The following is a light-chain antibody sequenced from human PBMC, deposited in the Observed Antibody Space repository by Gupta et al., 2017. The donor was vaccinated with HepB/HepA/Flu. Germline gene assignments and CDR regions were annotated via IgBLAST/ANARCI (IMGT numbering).Light chain of an antibody. CDR2: EVS. V-gene: IGLV2-8*01. CDR1: SSDVGSYNY. J-gene: IGLJ2*01. Sequence: QSALTQPPSASGSPGQSVTISCTGTSSDVGSYNYVSWYQQHPGNAPKLMIYEVSKRPSGVPDRFSCSKSGNTASLTVSGLQAEDEADYYCSSDAGSNDLVFGGGTKLTVL. CDR3: SSDAGSNDLV.